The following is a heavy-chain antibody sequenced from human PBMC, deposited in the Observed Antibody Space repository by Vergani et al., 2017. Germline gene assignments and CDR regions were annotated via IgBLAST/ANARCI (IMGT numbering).Heavy chain of an antibody. CDR1: DSSIMTNPY. V-gene: IGHV4-38-2*01. D-gene: IGHD3-10*01. J-gene: IGHJ6*01. CDR3: ARHRGSGGFFPSSYLNRMDV. CDR2: IHHSGDT. Sequence: QVQLQESGPGLVKPSETLTLTCDVSDSSIMTNPYWGWFRQSPGKGLEWIGCIHHSGDTHYNSSLKSRVSISIVSSSKFSLSLTSVTAADTAIYYCARHRGSGGFFPSSYLNRMDVWFDGTAVTVCS.